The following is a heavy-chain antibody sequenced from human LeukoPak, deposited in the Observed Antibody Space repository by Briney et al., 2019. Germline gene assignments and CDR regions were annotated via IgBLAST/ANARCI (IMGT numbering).Heavy chain of an antibody. Sequence: GGSLRLSCAASGFTFSGYTMSWVRQAPGKGLEWVSAVSGIGDKTFYADSVKGRFTISRDNSKNTLYLQMNSLRAEDTAVYYCAKEVVVAAHYFDYWGQGTLVTVSS. D-gene: IGHD2-15*01. V-gene: IGHV3-23*01. CDR2: VSGIGDKT. J-gene: IGHJ4*02. CDR1: GFTFSGYT. CDR3: AKEVVVAAHYFDY.